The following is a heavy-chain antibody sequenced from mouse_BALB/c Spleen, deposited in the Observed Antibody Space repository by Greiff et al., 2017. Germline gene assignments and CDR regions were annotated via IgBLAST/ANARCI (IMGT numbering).Heavy chain of an antibody. CDR2: IYPGGGYT. CDR1: GYTFTNYW. D-gene: IGHD2-1*01. J-gene: IGHJ4*01. CDR3: ARNYGNYVAMDY. V-gene: IGHV1-63*02. Sequence: QVQLQQSGAELVRPGTSVKISCKASGYTFTNYWLGWVKQRPGHGLEWIGDIYPGGGYTNYNEKFKGKATLTADTSSSTAYMQLSSLTSEGSAVYFCARNYGNYVAMDYWGQGTSVTVSS.